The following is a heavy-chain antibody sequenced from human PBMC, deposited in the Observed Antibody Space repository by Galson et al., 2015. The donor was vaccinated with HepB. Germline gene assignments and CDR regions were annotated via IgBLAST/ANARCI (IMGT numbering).Heavy chain of an antibody. J-gene: IGHJ4*02. Sequence: LRLSCAASGFIVSDNYMSWVRQAPGKGLEWVSVIYNNGDTYYADSVKGRFTISRDNSKNTVYLQMNSLRAEDTAMYYCARGYSKSWFSGLGYWGQGALVTVSS. CDR1: GFIVSDNY. V-gene: IGHV3-53*01. CDR2: IYNNGDT. CDR3: ARGYSKSWFSGLGY. D-gene: IGHD4-11*01.